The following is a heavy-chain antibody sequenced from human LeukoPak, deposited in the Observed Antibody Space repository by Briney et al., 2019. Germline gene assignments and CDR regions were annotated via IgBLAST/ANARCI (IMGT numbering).Heavy chain of an antibody. CDR1: GGTFSSYA. CDR3: ATGGDTSEYFDY. D-gene: IGHD5-18*01. V-gene: IGHV1-69*06. J-gene: IGHJ4*02. CDR2: IIPIFGTA. Sequence: SVKVSCKASGGTFSSYAISWVRQAPGQGLEWMGGIIPIFGTANYAQKFQGRVTITADKSTSTAYMELSSLRSEDTAVYYCATGGDTSEYFDYWGQETLVTVSS.